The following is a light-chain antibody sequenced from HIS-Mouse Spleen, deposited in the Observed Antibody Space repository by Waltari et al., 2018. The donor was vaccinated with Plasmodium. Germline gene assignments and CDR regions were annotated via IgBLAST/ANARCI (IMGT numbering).Light chain of an antibody. Sequence: SSELTQDPAVSVALGQTVGITCQGDSRRSYYASWYQQKTGQAPVLVIYGKNNRPSGIPDRFSGSSSGNTASLTITVAQAEDEADYYCNSRDSSGNHQVFGGGTKLTVL. V-gene: IGLV3-19*01. CDR1: SRRSYY. J-gene: IGLJ3*02. CDR2: GKN. CDR3: NSRDSSGNHQV.